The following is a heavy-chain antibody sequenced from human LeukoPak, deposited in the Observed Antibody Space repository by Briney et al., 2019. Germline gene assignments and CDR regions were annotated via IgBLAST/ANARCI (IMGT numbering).Heavy chain of an antibody. Sequence: GASVKVSCKASGYTFTSYDINWVRQATGQGLEWMGWMNPNSGNTGYAQKFQGRVTITRNTSISTAYMELSSLRSEDTAVYYCARDWRAGNYFDYWGQGTLVTVSS. V-gene: IGHV1-8*03. CDR2: MNPNSGNT. CDR1: GYTFTSYD. J-gene: IGHJ4*02. CDR3: ARDWRAGNYFDY. D-gene: IGHD1-1*01.